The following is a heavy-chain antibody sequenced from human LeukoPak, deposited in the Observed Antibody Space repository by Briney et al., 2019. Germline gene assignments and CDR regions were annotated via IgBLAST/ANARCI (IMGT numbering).Heavy chain of an antibody. Sequence: SVKVSCKASGGTFSSYAISWVRQAPGQGLEWMGRIIPILGIANYAQKFQGRDTITADKSTSTAYMELSSLRSEDTAVYYCAQYYYDSSGYYLVYWGQGTLVTVSS. CDR3: AQYYYDSSGYYLVY. V-gene: IGHV1-69*04. D-gene: IGHD3-22*01. CDR1: GGTFSSYA. CDR2: IIPILGIA. J-gene: IGHJ4*02.